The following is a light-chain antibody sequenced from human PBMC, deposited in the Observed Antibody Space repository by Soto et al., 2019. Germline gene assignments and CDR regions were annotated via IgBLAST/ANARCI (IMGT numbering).Light chain of an antibody. J-gene: IGLJ2*01. CDR2: DGS. CDR3: CSYVGTLTVVL. V-gene: IGLV2-23*03. Sequence: QSVLTQPASVSGSPGQSITIPCTGISSDIGNYDLVSWYQHHPGKAPKLMIYDGSKRPSGVSHRFSGSKSGNTASLTVCGLQTEDEADYYCCSYVGTLTVVLFGGGTKLTVL. CDR1: SSDIGNYDL.